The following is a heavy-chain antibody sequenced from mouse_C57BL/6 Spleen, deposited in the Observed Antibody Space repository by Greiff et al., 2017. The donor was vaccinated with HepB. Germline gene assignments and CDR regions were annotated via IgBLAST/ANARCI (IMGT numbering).Heavy chain of an antibody. V-gene: IGHV1-55*01. CDR3: AREGY. J-gene: IGHJ2*01. CDR1: GYTFSSYW. CDR2: IYTGGGST. Sequence: QVQLKQSGAELVKPGASVKMSCKASGYTFSSYWITWVKQRPGQGLEWIGDIYTGGGSTNYNEKFKSKATLTVDTSSSTAYMQLSSLTSEDSAVYYCAREGYWGKGTTLTVSS.